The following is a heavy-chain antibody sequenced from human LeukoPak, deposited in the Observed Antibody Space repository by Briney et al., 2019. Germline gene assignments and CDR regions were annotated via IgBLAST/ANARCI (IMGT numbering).Heavy chain of an antibody. J-gene: IGHJ3*02. CDR3: AKDRIAGHDTFDI. D-gene: IGHD6-13*01. CDR1: GFTFSTYA. Sequence: GGSLRLSCAASGFTFSTYAMNWVRQAPGKGLEWVSAISNSGGRTYYADSVKGRFTISRDNSKNTVYLQMNSLRAEDTAVYYCAKDRIAGHDTFDIWGQGTVVTVSS. V-gene: IGHV3-23*01. CDR2: ISNSGGRT.